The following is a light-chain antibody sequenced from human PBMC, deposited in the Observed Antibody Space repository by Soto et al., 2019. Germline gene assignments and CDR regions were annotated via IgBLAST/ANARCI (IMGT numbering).Light chain of an antibody. Sequence: EIVMTQSPATLSVSPGERATRSCRASQGIKDYVAWFQQKPGQAPRLLIYGASTRATAIPARFSGSGSGAEFTLSISSLQSEDFAVYYCQQYNTWPRTFGQGTKV. CDR3: QQYNTWPRT. CDR1: QGIKDY. CDR2: GAS. V-gene: IGKV3-15*01. J-gene: IGKJ1*01.